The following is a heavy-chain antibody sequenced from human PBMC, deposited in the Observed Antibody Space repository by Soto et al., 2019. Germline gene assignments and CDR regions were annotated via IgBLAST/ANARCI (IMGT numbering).Heavy chain of an antibody. CDR1: GGSFSGYY. D-gene: IGHD2-2*01. CDR3: TRYCSSTSCYSDFLDY. J-gene: IGHJ4*02. Sequence: SETLSLTCAVYGGSFSGYYWSWIRQPPGKGLEWIGEINHSGSTNYNPSLKSRVTISVDTSKNQFSLKPSSVTAADTAVYYCTRYCSSTSCYSDFLDYWGQGTLVTVS. CDR2: INHSGST. V-gene: IGHV4-34*01.